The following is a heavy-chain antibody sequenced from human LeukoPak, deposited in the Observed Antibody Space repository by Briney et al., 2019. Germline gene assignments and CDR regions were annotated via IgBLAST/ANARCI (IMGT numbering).Heavy chain of an antibody. CDR3: ARDHNWAFDF. V-gene: IGHV3-48*02. Sequence: PGGSLRLSCAASGFSFSLYPMNWVRQAPGKGLEWLSNIRDSGGEMYYADSVKGRFTITRDNAKNTLYLQMNGLRDEDTAVYFCARDHNWAFDFWGRGSLVTVSS. CDR1: GFSFSLYP. CDR2: IRDSGGEM. J-gene: IGHJ4*02. D-gene: IGHD1-1*01.